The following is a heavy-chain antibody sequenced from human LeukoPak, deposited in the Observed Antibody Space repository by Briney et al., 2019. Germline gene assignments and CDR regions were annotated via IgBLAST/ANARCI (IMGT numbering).Heavy chain of an antibody. J-gene: IGHJ3*02. CDR2: LSGSGGST. D-gene: IGHD5-18*01. CDR1: GFTFSSYA. V-gene: IGHV3-23*01. CDR3: AKDPDSPDAFDI. Sequence: PGGSLRLSCAASGFTFSSYAISWVRQAPGKGLEWVSALSGSGGSTYYADSVKGRFTISRDNSKNTLYLQMNSLRAEDTAVYYCAKDPDSPDAFDIWGQGTMVTVSS.